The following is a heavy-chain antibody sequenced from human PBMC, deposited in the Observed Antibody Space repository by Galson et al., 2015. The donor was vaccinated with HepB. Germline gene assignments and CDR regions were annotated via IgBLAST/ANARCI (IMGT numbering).Heavy chain of an antibody. Sequence: SLRLSCAASGFTFSSYAMHWVRQAPGKGLEWVAVISYDGSNKYYADSVKGRFTISRDNSKNTLYLQMNSLRAEDTAVYYCVRESLMAMVTFDYWGQGTLVTVSS. D-gene: IGHD5-18*01. CDR2: ISYDGSNK. CDR3: VRESLMAMVTFDY. J-gene: IGHJ4*02. V-gene: IGHV3-30*04. CDR1: GFTFSSYA.